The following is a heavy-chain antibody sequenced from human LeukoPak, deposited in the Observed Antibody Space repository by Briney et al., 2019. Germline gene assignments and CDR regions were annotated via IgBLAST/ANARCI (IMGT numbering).Heavy chain of an antibody. CDR1: GFTFDDYA. CDR2: ISWDGGRT. J-gene: IGHJ4*02. V-gene: IGHV3-43D*03. CDR3: AKAIRRYDSSGLNV. D-gene: IGHD3-22*01. Sequence: GRSLRLSCAASGFTFDDYAMHWVRQAPGKGLEWVSLISWDGGRTYYADSMKGRFTISRDNSKNSLYLQMNSLRAEDTALYYCAKAIRRYDSSGLNVWGQGTLVTVSS.